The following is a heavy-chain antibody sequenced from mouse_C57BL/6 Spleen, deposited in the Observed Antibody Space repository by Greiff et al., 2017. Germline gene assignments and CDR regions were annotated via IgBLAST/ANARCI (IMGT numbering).Heavy chain of an antibody. D-gene: IGHD2-3*01. V-gene: IGHV5-17*01. CDR3: ARIDGYYVDYAMDY. J-gene: IGHJ4*01. CDR2: ISSGSSTI. CDR1: GFTFSDYG. Sequence: EVMLVESGGGLVKPGGSLKLSCAASGFTFSDYGMHWVRQAPEKGLEWVAYISSGSSTIYYAATVKGRFTISRDNAKNTLFLQMTSLSAEDTAMYYCARIDGYYVDYAMDYWGQGTSVTVSS.